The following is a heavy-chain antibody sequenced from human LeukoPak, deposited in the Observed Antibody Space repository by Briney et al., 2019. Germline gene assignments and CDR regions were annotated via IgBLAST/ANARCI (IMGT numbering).Heavy chain of an antibody. CDR1: GGSFSGYY. CDR2: INHSGST. CDR3: ARDMVGALGTAY. V-gene: IGHV4-34*01. J-gene: IGHJ4*02. Sequence: SETLSLTCAVYGGSFSGYYWSWIRQPPGKGLEWIGEINHSGSTNYNPSLKSRVTISVDTSKNQFSLKLSSVTAADTAVYYCARDMVGALGTAYWGQGTLVTVSS. D-gene: IGHD1-26*01.